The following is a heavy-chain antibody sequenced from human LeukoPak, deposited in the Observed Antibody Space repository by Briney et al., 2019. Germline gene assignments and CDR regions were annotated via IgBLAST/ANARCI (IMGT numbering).Heavy chain of an antibody. V-gene: IGHV4-4*07. D-gene: IGHD3-22*01. Sequence: SSETLSLTCTVSGGSISSYYWSWIRQPAGKGLEWIGRIYTSGSTNYNPSLKSRVTMSVDTSKNQFSLKLSSVTAADTAVYYCASHYYDSSGYYNYFDYWAREPWSPSPQ. CDR1: GGSISSYY. CDR2: IYTSGST. CDR3: ASHYYDSSGYYNYFDY. J-gene: IGHJ4*02.